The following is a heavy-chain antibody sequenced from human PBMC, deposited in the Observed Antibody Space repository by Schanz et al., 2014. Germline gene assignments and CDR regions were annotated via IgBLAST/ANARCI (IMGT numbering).Heavy chain of an antibody. Sequence: VQLGECGGARVQPGGSLRRDCSASGVTFSDQGMSWVRQPTGKGLEWVANIKGDSSEKNYVDSVKGRFTLSRDNAKKTMDLQMNSLRVEDTAVYYCARDPNSVNERDYWGQGTLVTVSS. V-gene: IGHV3-7*03. CDR1: GVTFSDQG. CDR3: ARDPNSVNERDY. J-gene: IGHJ4*02. CDR2: IKGDSSEK. D-gene: IGHD5-12*01.